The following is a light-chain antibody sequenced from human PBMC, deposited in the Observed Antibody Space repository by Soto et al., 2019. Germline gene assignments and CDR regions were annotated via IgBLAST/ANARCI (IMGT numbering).Light chain of an antibody. CDR3: SSYTSSSTQV. Sequence: QSVLTQPASVSGSPGRSMTIPCTGTISDVGGYNYVSWYQQHPGRAPKLMIYEVTNRPSGVSNRFSGSKSGNTASLTISGLQAEDEADYYCSSYTSSSTQVFGSGTKVTVL. CDR1: ISDVGGYNY. J-gene: IGLJ1*01. CDR2: EVT. V-gene: IGLV2-14*03.